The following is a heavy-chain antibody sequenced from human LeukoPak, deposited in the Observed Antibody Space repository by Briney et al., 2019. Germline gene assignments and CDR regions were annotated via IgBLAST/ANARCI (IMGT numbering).Heavy chain of an antibody. D-gene: IGHD3-10*01. V-gene: IGHV3-23*01. Sequence: GGSLRLSCAASGFTFSSYAMSWVRQAPGKGLEWVSAISGSGGSTYYADSVKGRFTISRDNSENTLYLQMNSLRAEDTAVYYCAKVGVLLWFGESYYFDYWGQGTLVTVSS. CDR2: ISGSGGST. J-gene: IGHJ4*02. CDR1: GFTFSSYA. CDR3: AKVGVLLWFGESYYFDY.